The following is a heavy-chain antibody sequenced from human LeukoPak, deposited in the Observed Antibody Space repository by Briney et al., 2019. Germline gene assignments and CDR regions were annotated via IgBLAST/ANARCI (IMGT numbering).Heavy chain of an antibody. CDR3: AKDLYPHGRAEYFQH. Sequence: GGSLRLSCEASGFTFDNYAMSWVRQAPGKGLEWVSAISNSSVSTHYADSVKGRFTISRDNSKNTLFLHMNTLRADDMAVYYCAKDLYPHGRAEYFQHWGQGTLVTVSS. J-gene: IGHJ1*01. V-gene: IGHV3-23*01. CDR2: ISNSSVST. CDR1: GFTFDNYA. D-gene: IGHD2-2*02.